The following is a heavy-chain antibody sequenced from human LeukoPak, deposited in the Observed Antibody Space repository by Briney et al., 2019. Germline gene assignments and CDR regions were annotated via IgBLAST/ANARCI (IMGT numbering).Heavy chain of an antibody. V-gene: IGHV3-48*03. CDR1: GFTFSSYE. Sequence: GGSLRLSCAASGFTFSSYEMNWVRQAPGKGLEWVSYISSSGSTIYYADSVKGRFTISRDNAKNSLYLQMNSLRAEDTAVYYCARVGGSYNFFDYWGQGTLVTASS. CDR2: ISSSGSTI. J-gene: IGHJ4*02. CDR3: ARVGGSYNFFDY. D-gene: IGHD1-26*01.